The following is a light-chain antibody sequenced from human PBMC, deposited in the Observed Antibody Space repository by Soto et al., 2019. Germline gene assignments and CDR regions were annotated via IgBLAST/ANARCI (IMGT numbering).Light chain of an antibody. CDR2: GAS. CDR1: QSVSSSY. V-gene: IGKV3-20*01. CDR3: QQYGSSPWT. J-gene: IGKJ1*01. Sequence: EIVLTQSPGTLSLSPGERATLSCRASQSVSSSYLAWYQQKPGQAPRLLIYGASSRAAGIPDRFSGSGSGTDFTLSICRLEPEDFAVYYCQQYGSSPWTFGQGTKVDI.